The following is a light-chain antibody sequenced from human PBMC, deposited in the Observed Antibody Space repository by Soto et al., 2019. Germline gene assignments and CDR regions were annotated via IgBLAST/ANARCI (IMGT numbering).Light chain of an antibody. V-gene: IGKV1-33*01. CDR3: QKYDNLPLT. Sequence: DIQMTQSPSSLSASVGDRVTITCQASHDISDYVNWFQQTPGKPPTLLIYDAAHLETGVPSRFSGSGSGTEFSLTISSLQAEDFATYYCQKYDNLPLTFGGGTKVEIK. J-gene: IGKJ4*01. CDR2: DAA. CDR1: HDISDY.